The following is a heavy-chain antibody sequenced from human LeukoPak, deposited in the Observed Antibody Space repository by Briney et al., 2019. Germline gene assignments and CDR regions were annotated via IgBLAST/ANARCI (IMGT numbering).Heavy chain of an antibody. J-gene: IGHJ6*03. CDR2: ISWDSDSI. V-gene: IGHV3-9*03. Sequence: GGSLRLSCAASGFTFDVYAMHWVRQAPGKGLEWVSGISWDSDSIDYADSVKGRFTISRDNAKNSLYLQMNSLRAEDMAVYYCAKGGGGRLIYYYYMDVWGKGTTVTVSS. CDR3: AKGGGGRLIYYYYMDV. D-gene: IGHD3-16*01. CDR1: GFTFDVYA.